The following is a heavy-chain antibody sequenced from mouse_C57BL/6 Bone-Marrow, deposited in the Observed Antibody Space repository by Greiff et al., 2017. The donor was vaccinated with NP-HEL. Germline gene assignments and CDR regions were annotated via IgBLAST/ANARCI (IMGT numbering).Heavy chain of an antibody. V-gene: IGHV1-78*01. J-gene: IGHJ4*01. CDR3: ARKAYYSNHYYAIDY. Sequence: VQLQQSDAELVKPGASVKISCKVSGYTFTDHTIHWMKQRPEQGLEWIGYIYPRDGSTKYNEKFKGKATLTADKSSSTAYMQLNSLTSEDSAVYFCARKAYYSNHYYAIDYWGQGPSVTVSS. D-gene: IGHD2-5*01. CDR1: GYTFTDHT. CDR2: IYPRDGST.